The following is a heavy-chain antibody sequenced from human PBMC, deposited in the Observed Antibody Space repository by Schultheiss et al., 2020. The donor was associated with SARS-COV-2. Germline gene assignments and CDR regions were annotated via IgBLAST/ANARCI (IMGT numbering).Heavy chain of an antibody. J-gene: IGHJ3*02. Sequence: ASVKVSCKASGYTFTSYYMHWVRQAPGQGLEWMGIIHPIGGTTSYAQKFQGRVTMTRDTSTSTVYMELSSLRSEDTAVYYCARVGQSGSYPLAFDIWGQGTRVTVSS. CDR1: GYTFTSYY. CDR3: ARVGQSGSYPLAFDI. V-gene: IGHV1-46*03. D-gene: IGHD1-26*01. CDR2: IHPIGGTT.